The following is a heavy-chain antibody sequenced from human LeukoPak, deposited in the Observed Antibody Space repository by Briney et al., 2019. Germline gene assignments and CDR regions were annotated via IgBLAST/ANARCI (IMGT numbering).Heavy chain of an antibody. CDR3: AIDWDY. J-gene: IGHJ4*02. Sequence: SQTLSLTCTVSGDSISIGSYYWSWLRQPAGKGLEWIGHMNTTGSTKYNPSLKSRVTISVDTSNNQFSLKVSSVTAADTAVYYCAIDWDYWGQGTLVTVSS. CDR1: GDSISIGSYY. CDR2: MNTTGST. V-gene: IGHV4-61*09.